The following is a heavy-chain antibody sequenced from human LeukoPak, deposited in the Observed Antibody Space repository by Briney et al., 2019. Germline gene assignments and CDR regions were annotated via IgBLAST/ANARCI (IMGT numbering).Heavy chain of an antibody. CDR3: AKDPIFSGSYGVFDY. J-gene: IGHJ4*02. Sequence: GGSLRLSCAASGFTFSSYWMSWVRQAPGKGLEWVANIKQDGSEKYYVDSVKGRFTISRDDAKNSLYLQMNSLRAGDTAVYYRAKDPIFSGSYGVFDYWGLGTLVTVSS. D-gene: IGHD1-26*01. CDR2: IKQDGSEK. CDR1: GFTFSSYW. V-gene: IGHV3-7*03.